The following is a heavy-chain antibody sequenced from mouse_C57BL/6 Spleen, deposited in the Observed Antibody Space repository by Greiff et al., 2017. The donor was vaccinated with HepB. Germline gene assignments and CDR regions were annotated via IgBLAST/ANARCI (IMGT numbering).Heavy chain of an antibody. CDR1: GYTFTSYW. V-gene: IGHV1-64*01. Sequence: VQLQQPGAELVKPGASVKLSCKASGYTFTSYWMHWVKQRPGQGLEWIGMIHPNSGSTNYNEKFKSKATLTVDKSSSTAYMQLSSLTSEDSAVYYCDLMVTTNYYAMDYWGQGTSVTVSS. CDR3: DLMVTTNYYAMDY. D-gene: IGHD2-3*01. J-gene: IGHJ4*01. CDR2: IHPNSGST.